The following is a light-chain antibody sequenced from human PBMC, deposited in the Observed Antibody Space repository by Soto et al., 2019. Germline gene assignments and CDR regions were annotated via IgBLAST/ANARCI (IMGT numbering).Light chain of an antibody. Sequence: EIVLTQSPATLSLSPGERATLSCRASQRVSTYLAWYQQKPGHAPRLLIYDASKRATGIPVRFSGSGSGTDFTLTITSLEPEDFGVYYCQQRSNWPPTWTFGQGTKVDIK. V-gene: IGKV3-11*01. CDR1: QRVSTY. CDR3: QQRSNWPPTWT. J-gene: IGKJ1*01. CDR2: DAS.